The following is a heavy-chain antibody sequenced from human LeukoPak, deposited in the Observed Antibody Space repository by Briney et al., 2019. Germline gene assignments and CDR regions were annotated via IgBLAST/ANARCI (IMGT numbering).Heavy chain of an antibody. CDR2: IDPSDSYT. Sequence: GESLRISCKGSGYSFTSYLSSWVRQMAGKGLGWMGRIDPSDSYTNYSPSFQGHVTISADKSISTAYLQWSSLKASDTAMYYCARLRLPYYYGAGSYYPLDYWGQGTLVTVSS. J-gene: IGHJ4*02. D-gene: IGHD3-10*01. CDR1: GYSFTSYL. CDR3: ARLRLPYYYGAGSYYPLDY. V-gene: IGHV5-10-1*01.